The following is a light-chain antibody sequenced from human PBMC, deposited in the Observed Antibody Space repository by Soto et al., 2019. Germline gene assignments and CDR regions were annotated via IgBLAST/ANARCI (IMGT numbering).Light chain of an antibody. J-gene: IGKJ5*01. V-gene: IGKV3-20*01. CDR2: GAS. Sequence: EVVLTQSLDTLSLSPGERATLSCRTIQTVSNKYLTWYQQKPGQPPRLLTYGASSRATGVPDRFSGSGSGTEFTLTISSLQSEDFAVYYCQQYSNGPPITFGQGTRLEN. CDR3: QQYSNGPPIT. CDR1: QTVSNKY.